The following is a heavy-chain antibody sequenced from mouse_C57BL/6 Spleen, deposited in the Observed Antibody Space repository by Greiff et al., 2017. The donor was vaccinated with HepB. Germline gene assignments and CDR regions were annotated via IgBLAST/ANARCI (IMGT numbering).Heavy chain of an antibody. CDR3: TRAAYYSNYDTGLFAY. CDR2: ISSGGDYI. J-gene: IGHJ3*01. D-gene: IGHD2-5*01. CDR1: GFTFSSYA. Sequence: EVQLQESGEGLVKPGGSLKLSCAASGFTFSSYAMSWVRQTPEKRLEWVAYISSGGDYIYYADTVKGRFTISRDNARNTLYLQMSSLKSEDTAMYYCTRAAYYSNYDTGLFAYWGQGTLVTVSA. V-gene: IGHV5-9-1*02.